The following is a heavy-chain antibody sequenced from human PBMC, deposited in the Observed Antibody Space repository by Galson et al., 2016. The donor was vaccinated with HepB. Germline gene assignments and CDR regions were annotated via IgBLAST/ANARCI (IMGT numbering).Heavy chain of an antibody. CDR3: ARSYLLGRGFGW. CDR1: GDSVSNNNAG. Sequence: CAISGDSVSNNNAGWYWIRQSPSRGLECLGRTFYRSNWQNDYAESVKGRITINPDTSKNEFSLHLSSVTPEDTAVYYCARSYLLGRGFGWWGPGTPVTVSS. D-gene: IGHD3-10*01. CDR2: TFYRSNWQN. V-gene: IGHV6-1*01. J-gene: IGHJ4*02.